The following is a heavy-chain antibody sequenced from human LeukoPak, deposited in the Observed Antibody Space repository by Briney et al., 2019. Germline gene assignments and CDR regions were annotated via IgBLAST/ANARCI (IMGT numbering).Heavy chain of an antibody. J-gene: IGHJ4*02. CDR3: ARARPKLTNDY. CDR1: GYTFTGYY. D-gene: IGHD1-1*01. Sequence: ASVKVSCKASGYTFTGYYMHWVRQAPGQGLEWMGWISAYNGNTNYAQKLQGRVTMTTDTSTSTAYMELRSLRSDDTAVYYCARARPKLTNDYWGQGTLVTVSS. CDR2: ISAYNGNT. V-gene: IGHV1-18*04.